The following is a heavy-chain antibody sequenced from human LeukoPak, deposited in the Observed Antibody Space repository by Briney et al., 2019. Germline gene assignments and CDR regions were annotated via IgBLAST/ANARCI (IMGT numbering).Heavy chain of an antibody. V-gene: IGHV3-53*01. CDR3: AKVYCSSTTCLGAYYYYMDV. D-gene: IGHD2-2*01. CDR1: GFTVSSNY. J-gene: IGHJ6*03. CDR2: IYSGGST. Sequence: GGSLRLSCAASGFTVSSNYMSWVRQAPGKGLEWVSVIYSGGSTYYADSVKGRFTISRDNSKNTLYLQMNSLRAEATAIYYCAKVYCSSTTCLGAYYYYMDVWGKGTTVTVSS.